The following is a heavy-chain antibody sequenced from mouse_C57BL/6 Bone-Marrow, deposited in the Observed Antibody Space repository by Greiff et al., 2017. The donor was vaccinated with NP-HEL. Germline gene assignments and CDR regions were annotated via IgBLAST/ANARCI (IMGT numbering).Heavy chain of an antibody. CDR1: GYTFTSYW. CDR3: ASLYYGYDRNY. CDR2: IYPGSGST. Sequence: QVQLQQPGAELVKPGASVKLSCKASGYTFTSYWITWVKQRPGRGLEWIGKIYPGSGSTNYNEKFKSKATLTVDTSSSTAYMQLSSLTSEDSAVYYCASLYYGYDRNYWGQGTTLTVSS. D-gene: IGHD2-2*01. J-gene: IGHJ2*01. V-gene: IGHV1-55*01.